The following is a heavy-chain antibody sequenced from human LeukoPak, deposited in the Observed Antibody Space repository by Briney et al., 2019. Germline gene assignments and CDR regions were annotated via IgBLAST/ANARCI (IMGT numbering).Heavy chain of an antibody. J-gene: IGHJ6*02. CDR1: GFTFSNYW. CDR2: IMQDGSAK. CDR3: ARDQIPTTKYYGMDV. V-gene: IGHV3-7*01. D-gene: IGHD2-2*01. Sequence: GGSLRLSCAASGFTFSNYWMSWVRQAPGKGLKWVANIMQDGSAKYNVDSVKGRFTISKDNAKNSVYLQMNSLRAEDTAVYYCARDQIPTTKYYGMDVWGQGTTVTVSS.